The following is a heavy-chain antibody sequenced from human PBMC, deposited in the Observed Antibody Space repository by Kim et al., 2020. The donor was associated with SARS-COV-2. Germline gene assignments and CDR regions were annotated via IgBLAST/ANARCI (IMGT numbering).Heavy chain of an antibody. CDR2: INTNTGNP. J-gene: IGHJ6*02. V-gene: IGHV7-4-1*02. Sequence: ASVKVSCKASGYTFTSYAMNWVRQAPGQGLEWMGWINTNTGNPTYAQGFTGRFVFSLDTSVSTAYLQISSLKAEDTAVYYCARDPYCSGGSCYRDYYGMDVWGQGTTVTVSS. CDR1: GYTFTSYA. CDR3: ARDPYCSGGSCYRDYYGMDV. D-gene: IGHD2-15*01.